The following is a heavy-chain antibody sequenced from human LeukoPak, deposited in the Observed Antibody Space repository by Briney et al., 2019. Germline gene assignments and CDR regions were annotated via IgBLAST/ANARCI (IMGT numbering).Heavy chain of an antibody. J-gene: IGHJ4*02. CDR1: GFTFSSYG. V-gene: IGHV3-30*18. D-gene: IGHD5-18*01. CDR3: AKDRYSYAFEYSDS. Sequence: GGSLRLSCAASGFTFSSYGMHWVRQAPGKGLDWVAVISNDGSKKYYADSVKGRFTIPRDNSKNTLSLQVSSLRAEDTAVYYCAKDRYSYAFEYSDSWGQGTLVTVSS. CDR2: ISNDGSKK.